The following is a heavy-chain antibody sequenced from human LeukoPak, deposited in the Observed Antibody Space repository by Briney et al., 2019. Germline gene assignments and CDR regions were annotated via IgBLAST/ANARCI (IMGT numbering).Heavy chain of an antibody. Sequence: PGGSLRLSCAASGFSVSDYSMNWVRQAPGKGLEWVANIKQDGSEKHYVDSVKGRFTISRDNARNSLYLQMNSLRAEETAVYYCARDADLGATIIGAFDIWGQGTMVTVSS. J-gene: IGHJ3*02. CDR1: GFSVSDYS. V-gene: IGHV3-7*01. CDR3: ARDADLGATIIGAFDI. CDR2: IKQDGSEK. D-gene: IGHD5-24*01.